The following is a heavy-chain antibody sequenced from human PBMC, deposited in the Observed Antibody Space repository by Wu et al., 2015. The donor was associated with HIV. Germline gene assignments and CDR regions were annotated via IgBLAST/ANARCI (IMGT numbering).Heavy chain of an antibody. V-gene: IGHV1-2*02. D-gene: IGHD2-2*02. CDR3: ARGGVVVPAAIGNYYYYYYMDV. CDR1: GYPFTGYY. CDR2: INPDSGDT. J-gene: IGHJ6*03. Sequence: QVQLVQSGAEVKKPGALVKVSCKASGYPFTGYYIHWVRQAPGQGLEWMGWINPDSGDTNYAQEFQGRVTMTRDTSISTAYMEVSRLKSDDTAVYYCARGGVVVPAAIGNYYYYYYMDVVGQRDHGHRLL.